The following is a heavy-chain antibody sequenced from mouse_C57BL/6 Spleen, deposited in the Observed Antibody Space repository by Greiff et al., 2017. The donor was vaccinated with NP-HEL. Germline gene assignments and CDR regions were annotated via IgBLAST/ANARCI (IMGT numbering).Heavy chain of an antibody. CDR1: GYTFTDYE. CDR3: TRYGYGSSPAWFAY. V-gene: IGHV1-15*01. D-gene: IGHD1-1*01. J-gene: IGHJ3*01. Sequence: VKLVESGAELVRPGASVTLSCKASGYTFTDYEMHWVKQTPVHGLEWIGAIDPETGGTAYNQKFKGKAILTADKSSSTAYMELRSLTSEDSAVYYCTRYGYGSSPAWFAYWGQGTLVTVSA. CDR2: IDPETGGT.